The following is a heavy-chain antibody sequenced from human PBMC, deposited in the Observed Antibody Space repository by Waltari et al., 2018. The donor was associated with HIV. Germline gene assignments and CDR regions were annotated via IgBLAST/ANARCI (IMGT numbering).Heavy chain of an antibody. CDR1: GYMFTGHY. V-gene: IGHV1-2*07. CDR3: ARESGYQLVRWLDP. D-gene: IGHD2-2*01. Sequence: QVHLVQSGPEVKKPGASMKVSCKASGYMFTGHYMHWLRQAHGKGLEGLGGINPISGSTNYAHTLQGSVTMTRDASINTVYMELKILRYDDTAMYYCARESGYQLVRWLDPWGQGTRVTVSS. CDR2: INPISGST. J-gene: IGHJ5*02.